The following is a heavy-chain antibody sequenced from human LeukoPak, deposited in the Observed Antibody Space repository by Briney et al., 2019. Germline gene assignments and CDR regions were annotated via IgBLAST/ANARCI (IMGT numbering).Heavy chain of an antibody. CDR1: GFTFSSYS. CDR3: AKDLESSGWFFDY. D-gene: IGHD6-19*01. J-gene: IGHJ4*02. V-gene: IGHV3-48*01. CDR2: ISSSSSTI. Sequence: GGSLRLSCAASGFTFSSYSMNWVRQAPGKGLEWVSYISSSSSTIYYADSVKGRFTISRDNAKNTLYLQMNSLRAEDTAVYYCAKDLESSGWFFDYWGQGTLVTVSS.